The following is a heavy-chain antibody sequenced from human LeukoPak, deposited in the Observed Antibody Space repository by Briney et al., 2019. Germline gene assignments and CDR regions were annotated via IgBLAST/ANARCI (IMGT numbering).Heavy chain of an antibody. V-gene: IGHV3-30*01. Sequence: GSSLRLSCAAFGFTFSRNVMHWVRQAPGKGLEWVALISYDGNNKFYADSVKGRFTISRDNSRNTLFLQMNSLRGEDAAVYSCARGGIPTGPYYYFYYMDVWGKGTAVTVSS. J-gene: IGHJ6*03. D-gene: IGHD3-10*01. CDR1: GFTFSRNV. CDR2: ISYDGNNK. CDR3: ARGGIPTGPYYYFYYMDV.